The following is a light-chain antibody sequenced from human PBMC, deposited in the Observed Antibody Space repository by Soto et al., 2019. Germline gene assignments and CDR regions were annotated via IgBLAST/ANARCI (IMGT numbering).Light chain of an antibody. Sequence: DIQMTQSPSSLSASVEDRVTITCLASQTISNYLNWYQWRPGKAPKLLIYLASSLQSGVPSRFSGSGSGTDFTLTITSLQFEDFATYYCQQTYGPPITFGQGTRLEIK. CDR2: LAS. V-gene: IGKV1-39*01. J-gene: IGKJ5*01. CDR1: QTISNY. CDR3: QQTYGPPIT.